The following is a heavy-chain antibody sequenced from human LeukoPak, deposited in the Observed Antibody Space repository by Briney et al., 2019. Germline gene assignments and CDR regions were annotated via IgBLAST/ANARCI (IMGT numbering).Heavy chain of an antibody. V-gene: IGHV3-21*01. CDR3: ARVFLVGATGCLDF. Sequence: GGSLRLSCAASGFTFSTYSMIWVRQAPGKGLEWVSSIESTSSYIYYADSVKGRFTISRDNAKNSLYLRMNSLRAEDTAVYYCARVFLVGATGCLDFWGQGTLVTVSS. CDR2: IESTSSYI. J-gene: IGHJ4*02. CDR1: GFTFSTYS. D-gene: IGHD1-26*01.